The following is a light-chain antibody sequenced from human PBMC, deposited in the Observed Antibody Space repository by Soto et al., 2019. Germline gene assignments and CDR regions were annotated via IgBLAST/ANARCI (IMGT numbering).Light chain of an antibody. V-gene: IGKV3-15*01. J-gene: IGKJ5*01. Sequence: ESVLTQSPGTLSLSPGEGATLSCMAIQSVSSSYLAWYQQKPGQAPRLLIYGASTRATGIPARFSGSGSGTEFTLTISSLQSEDFAVYYCQQYNNWHPITFGQGTRLEIK. CDR1: QSVSSSY. CDR3: QQYNNWHPIT. CDR2: GAS.